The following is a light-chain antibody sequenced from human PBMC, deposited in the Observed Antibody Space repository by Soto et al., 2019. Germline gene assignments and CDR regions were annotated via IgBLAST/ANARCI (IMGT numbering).Light chain of an antibody. V-gene: IGKV1-5*01. CDR2: DAS. CDR3: QQYNSYAQT. Sequence: DIQMTQSPSSLSASLGDRVTITCRASQSISSWLAWYQQKPGKAPKLLIYDASSLESGVPSRLSGSGSGTEFTLTISSLQPDDFATYYCQQYNSYAQTFGQGTKVDI. J-gene: IGKJ1*01. CDR1: QSISSW.